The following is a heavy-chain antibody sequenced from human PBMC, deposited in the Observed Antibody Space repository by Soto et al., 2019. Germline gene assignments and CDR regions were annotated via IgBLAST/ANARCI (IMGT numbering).Heavy chain of an antibody. J-gene: IGHJ4*02. CDR1: GFTFSSYS. V-gene: IGHV3-48*01. CDR3: ARRTSGWYSDY. Sequence: EVQLVESGRGLVQPGGSLRLSCAASGFTFSSYSMIWVRQPPGKGLECISYIDSGGTTIYQTDSVKGRFTISRDNAKNSLYLQMNSLRGEDTAVYYCARRTSGWYSDYWGLGTLVTVSS. D-gene: IGHD6-19*01. CDR2: IDSGGTTI.